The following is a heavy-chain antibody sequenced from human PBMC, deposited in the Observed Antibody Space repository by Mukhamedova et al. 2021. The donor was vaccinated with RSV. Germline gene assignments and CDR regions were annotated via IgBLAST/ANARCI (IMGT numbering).Heavy chain of an antibody. J-gene: IGHJ5*02. V-gene: IGHV3-9*01. D-gene: IGHD2-2*02. Sequence: GKGLEWVSGISWNSGSIGYADSVKGRFTISRDNAKNSLYLQMNSLRAEDTALYYCAKDAVGRDIVVVPAAILNWFDPWGHGTLVTV. CDR2: ISWNSGSI. CDR3: AKDAVGRDIVVVPAAILNWFDP.